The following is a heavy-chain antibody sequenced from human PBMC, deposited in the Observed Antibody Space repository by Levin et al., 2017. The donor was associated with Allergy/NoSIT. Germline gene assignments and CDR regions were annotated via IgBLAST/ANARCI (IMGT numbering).Heavy chain of an antibody. J-gene: IGHJ4*02. Sequence: SQTLSLTCTVSGGSISSYYWSWIRQPPGKGLEWIGYVYYSGSTKYNPSLKSRVTISVDTSKNQFSLKLRSVTAADPAVYYCARATRSSLIHYFDYWGQGTLVTVSS. CDR2: VYYSGST. D-gene: IGHD6-13*01. V-gene: IGHV4-59*01. CDR1: GGSISSYY. CDR3: ARATRSSLIHYFDY.